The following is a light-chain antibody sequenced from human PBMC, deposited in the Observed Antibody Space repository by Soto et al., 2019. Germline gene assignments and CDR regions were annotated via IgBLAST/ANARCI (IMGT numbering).Light chain of an antibody. CDR3: ATWEDNLTARV. J-gene: IGLJ3*02. V-gene: IGLV1-47*01. CDR2: RDS. CDR1: SSNIGNNY. Sequence: QSVPIQPPSASGTPGQRVTVSCSGSSSNIGNNYVYWFQQLPGAAPKLLIYRDSERPSGVPDRISGSKSGTSASLAISGLQSEDEAVYYCATWEDNLTARVFGGGTKLTVL.